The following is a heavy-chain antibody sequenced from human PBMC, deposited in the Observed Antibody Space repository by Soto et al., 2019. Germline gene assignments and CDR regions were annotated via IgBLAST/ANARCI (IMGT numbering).Heavy chain of an antibody. D-gene: IGHD2-21*01. CDR1: GFSLSGDGVG. J-gene: IGHJ3*02. Sequence: QITLKESGPTLVKPTQTLTLTCTVSGFSLSGDGVGVGWIRQPPGKALEWLALIYCDDDQRYSPSLKTRLTITKDTSKNHVVLTMTNMDPMDTATYYCGHAYGGTSWPNDAFDIWGQGTVVTVSS. CDR2: IYCDDDQ. CDR3: GHAYGGTSWPNDAFDI. V-gene: IGHV2-5*02.